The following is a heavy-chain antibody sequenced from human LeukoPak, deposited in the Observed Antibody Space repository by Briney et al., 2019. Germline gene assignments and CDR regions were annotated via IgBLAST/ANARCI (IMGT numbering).Heavy chain of an antibody. CDR2: IYNSGST. CDR3: AAFLLQQINVFDI. D-gene: IGHD1-1*01. V-gene: IGHV4-4*08. Sequence: SETLSLTCTVSGGSISVYYWSWIRQPPGKGLEWIGYIYNSGSTNYNPSLKSRVTISVDTSKNQFSLKLSSVTAADTAVYYCAAFLLQQINVFDIWGQGTLVTVSS. CDR1: GGSISVYY. J-gene: IGHJ3*02.